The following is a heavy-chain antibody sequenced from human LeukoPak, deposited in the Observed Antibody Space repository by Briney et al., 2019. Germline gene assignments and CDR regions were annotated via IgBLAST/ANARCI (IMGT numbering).Heavy chain of an antibody. CDR2: IYYSGST. J-gene: IGHJ5*02. D-gene: IGHD3-10*01. CDR1: DGSISSSKYY. CDR3: ARHFGSAISLIRGRGLSWFDP. Sequence: PSETLSLTCTVSDGSISSSKYYWGWIRQPPGKGMEWIGSIYYSGSTYYNPSLKSRVTISVDTSKNQFFLRLSSVTAADTAVFYCARHFGSAISLIRGRGLSWFDPWGQGTLVTVSS. V-gene: IGHV4-39*01.